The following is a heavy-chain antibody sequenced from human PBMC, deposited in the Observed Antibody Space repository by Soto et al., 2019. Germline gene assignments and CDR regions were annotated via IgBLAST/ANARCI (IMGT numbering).Heavy chain of an antibody. CDR2: IKTDGSEK. J-gene: IGHJ4*02. D-gene: IGHD3-10*01. Sequence: EVQLVESGGGLVQPGGSLRLSCAASGFTFSDYWMSWLRQAPGKGLECVANIKTDGSEKYYVDPVKGRITSSRDNAKNSLYLQMNSLRAEDTAVYYCASSMGRGGNDDWGQGTLVAVSS. V-gene: IGHV3-7*05. CDR3: ASSMGRGGNDD. CDR1: GFTFSDYW.